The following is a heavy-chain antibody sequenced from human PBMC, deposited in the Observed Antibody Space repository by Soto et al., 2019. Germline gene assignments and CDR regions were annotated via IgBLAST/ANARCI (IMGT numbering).Heavy chain of an antibody. D-gene: IGHD2-8*01. V-gene: IGHV4-31*03. CDR3: ARDMNGVLGMGH. CDR1: GGSISSGGYY. CDR2: IYYSGST. Sequence: QVQLQESGPGLVKPSQTLSLTCTVSGGSISSGGYYWSWIRQHPGKGLECIGYIYYSGSTYDNPSLKSRVTISVDTSKNQFSLKLSSVTAADTAVYYCARDMNGVLGMGHWGQGTLVTVSS. J-gene: IGHJ4*02.